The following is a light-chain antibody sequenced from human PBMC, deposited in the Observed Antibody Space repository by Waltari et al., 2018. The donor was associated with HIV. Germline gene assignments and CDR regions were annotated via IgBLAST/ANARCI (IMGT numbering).Light chain of an antibody. J-gene: IGLJ3*02. Sequence: QSALTQPASVSGSPGQSITTSCTGTTSDIGGYKYVSWFQQHPDTAPNLIIYEFSNRPSEFSNRLSGSKSGNTASLTISELQAEDEADYYCSSFTGTTALVFGGGTKLTVL. CDR1: TSDIGGYKY. V-gene: IGLV2-14*01. CDR3: SSFTGTTALV. CDR2: EFS.